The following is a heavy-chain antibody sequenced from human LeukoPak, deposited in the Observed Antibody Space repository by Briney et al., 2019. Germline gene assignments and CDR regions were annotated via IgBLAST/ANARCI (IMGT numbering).Heavy chain of an antibody. V-gene: IGHV3-23*01. CDR3: AKDCYEKWCMLSAAGGV. CDR2: ISGSGGST. CDR1: GFTFSSYA. J-gene: IGHJ6*04. D-gene: IGHD2-8*01. Sequence: GGSLRLSCAASGFTFSSYAMSWVRQAPGKGLEWVSAISGSGGSTYYADSVKGRFTISRDNSKNTLYLQMNSLRAEDTAVYYCAKDCYEKWCMLSAAGGVWGKGTTVTVSS.